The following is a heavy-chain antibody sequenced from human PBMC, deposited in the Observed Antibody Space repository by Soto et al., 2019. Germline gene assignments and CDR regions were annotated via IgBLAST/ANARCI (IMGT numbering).Heavy chain of an antibody. V-gene: IGHV3-7*01. CDR3: ARPPHNHITIFGVVLLDYYYYMDV. Sequence: GSLRLSCAASGFTFSSYWMSWVRQAPGKGLEWVANIKQDGSEKYYVDSVKGRFTISRDNAKNSLYLQMNSLRAEDTAVYYCARPPHNHITIFGVVLLDYYYYMDVWGKGTTVTVSS. CDR1: GFTFSSYW. J-gene: IGHJ6*03. D-gene: IGHD3-3*01. CDR2: IKQDGSEK.